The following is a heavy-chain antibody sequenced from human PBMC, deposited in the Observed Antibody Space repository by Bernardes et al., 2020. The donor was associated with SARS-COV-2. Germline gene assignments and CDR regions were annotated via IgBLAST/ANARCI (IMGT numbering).Heavy chain of an antibody. CDR3: AGPQDNRQYSSSSGYYGMDV. CDR1: GYSFTSYW. D-gene: IGHD6-6*01. Sequence: GESLKISCKGSGYSFTSYWISWVRQMPGKGLEWMGRIDPSDSYTNYSPSFQGHVTISADKSISTAYLQWSSLKASDTAMYYCAGPQDNRQYSSSSGYYGMDVWGQGTTVTVSS. CDR2: IDPSDSYT. V-gene: IGHV5-10-1*01. J-gene: IGHJ6*02.